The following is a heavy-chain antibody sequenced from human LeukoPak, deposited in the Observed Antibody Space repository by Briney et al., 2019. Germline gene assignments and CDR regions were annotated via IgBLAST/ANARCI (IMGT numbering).Heavy chain of an antibody. CDR2: ISYDGSNK. CDR1: GFTFSSYA. D-gene: IGHD3-22*01. V-gene: IGHV3-30-3*01. Sequence: GGSLRLSCAASGFTFSSYAMHWVRQAPGKGLEWVAVISYDGSNKYYADSVKGRFTISRDNSKNTLYLQMNSLRAEDTAVYYCARVWIVVVITGALDYRGQGTLVTVSS. J-gene: IGHJ4*02. CDR3: ARVWIVVVITGALDY.